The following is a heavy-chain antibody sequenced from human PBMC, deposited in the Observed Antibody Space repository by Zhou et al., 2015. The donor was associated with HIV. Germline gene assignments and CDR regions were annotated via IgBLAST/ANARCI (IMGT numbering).Heavy chain of an antibody. Sequence: QVQLVQSGAEVKKPGSSVKVSCQASGGTFSSYAICWVRQAPGQGLEWMGGIIPIFGTPNYAQKFQGRVTISADESTNTAYMELNSLRSEDTAVYYCARGATTDSYYYYGMDVWGQGTTVTVSS. J-gene: IGHJ6*02. CDR1: GGTFSSYA. CDR3: ARGATTDSYYYYGMDV. V-gene: IGHV1-69*01. CDR2: IIPIFGTP. D-gene: IGHD4-17*01.